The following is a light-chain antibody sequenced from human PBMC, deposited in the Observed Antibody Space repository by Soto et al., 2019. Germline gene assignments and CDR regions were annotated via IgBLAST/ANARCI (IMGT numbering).Light chain of an antibody. CDR2: GAS. CDR1: QSIRYY. J-gene: IGKJ1*01. Sequence: DIQLTQSPPTLSASVGDRFTITCRASQSIRYYLAWYQQMPGKAPKLLIYGASSLQSGVPSRFSGSGSGTEFTLTISSLQPDDFATYFCQHHNSYSQTFGQGTKVEIK. CDR3: QHHNSYSQT. V-gene: IGKV1-5*01.